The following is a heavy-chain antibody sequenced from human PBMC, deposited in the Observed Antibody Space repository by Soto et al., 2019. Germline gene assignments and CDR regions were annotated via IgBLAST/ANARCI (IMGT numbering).Heavy chain of an antibody. J-gene: IGHJ3*02. D-gene: IGHD3-3*02. CDR2: ISGSGGST. CDR1: GFTFSSYA. V-gene: IGHV3-23*01. CDR3: AKVRTDGIYYAFDI. Sequence: EVQLLESGGGLVQPGGSLRLSCAASGFTFSSYAMSWVRQAPGKGLEWVSAISGSGGSTYYADSVKGRFTISRDNSKNTPYRQTNSLRAEDTAVYYCAKVRTDGIYYAFDIWGQGTMVTVSS.